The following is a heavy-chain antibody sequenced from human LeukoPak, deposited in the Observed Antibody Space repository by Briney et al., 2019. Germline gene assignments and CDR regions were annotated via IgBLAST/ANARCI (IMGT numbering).Heavy chain of an antibody. CDR2: TSAYNGHT. D-gene: IGHD3-10*01. Sequence: ASVKVSCKASGYTFTSYGISWVRQAPGQGLEWMGWTSAYNGHTNYAQKVQGRVTMTTDTSTSTAYMELRSLTFDDTAVYYCARRPGGYYYYMDVWGKGTTVTVSS. CDR1: GYTFTSYG. V-gene: IGHV1-18*01. CDR3: ARRPGGYYYYMDV. J-gene: IGHJ6*03.